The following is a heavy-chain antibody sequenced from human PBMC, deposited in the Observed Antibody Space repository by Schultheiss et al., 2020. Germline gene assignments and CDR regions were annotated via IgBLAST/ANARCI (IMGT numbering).Heavy chain of an antibody. Sequence: LETLSLTCAVYGGSFSGYYWSWIRQPPGKGLEWIGEINHSGSTNYNPSLKSRVTISVDTSKNQFSLKLSSVTAADTAVYYCARRGGIVAAAGTGYNWFDPWGQGTLVTVSS. CDR2: INHSGST. D-gene: IGHD6-13*01. J-gene: IGHJ5*02. CDR1: GGSFSGYY. CDR3: ARRGGIVAAAGTGYNWFDP. V-gene: IGHV4-34*01.